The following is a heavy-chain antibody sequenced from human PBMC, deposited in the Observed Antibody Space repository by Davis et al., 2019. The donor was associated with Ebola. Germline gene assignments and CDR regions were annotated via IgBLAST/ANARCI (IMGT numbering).Heavy chain of an antibody. J-gene: IGHJ6*04. Sequence: SETLSLTCTVSGDSISSDNYYWGWIRQPPGKGLEWIGSIYYTGSTYYTPSLKSRVTISVDTSKNQFSLKLSSVTAADTAVYYCVAIPYYYYGMDVWGKGTTVTVSS. CDR1: GDSISSDNYY. CDR2: IYYTGST. V-gene: IGHV4-39*01. D-gene: IGHD2-21*01. CDR3: VAIPYYYYGMDV.